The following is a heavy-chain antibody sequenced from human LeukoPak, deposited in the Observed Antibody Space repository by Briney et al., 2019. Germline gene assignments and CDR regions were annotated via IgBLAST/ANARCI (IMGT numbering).Heavy chain of an antibody. V-gene: IGHV3-30*04. CDR1: GFTFSSYA. D-gene: IGHD5-24*01. J-gene: IGHJ6*02. Sequence: GGSLGLSCAASGFTFSSYAMHWVRQAPGKGLEWVAVISYDGSNKYYADSVKGRFTISRDNSKNTLYLQMNSLRAEDTAVYYCARDMARPRYYYYGMDVWGQGTTVTVSS. CDR2: ISYDGSNK. CDR3: ARDMARPRYYYYGMDV.